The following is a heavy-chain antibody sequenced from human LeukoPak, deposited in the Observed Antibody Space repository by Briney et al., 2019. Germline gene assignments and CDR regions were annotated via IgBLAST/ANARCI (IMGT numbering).Heavy chain of an antibody. CDR3: ARMFGGYCSGGSCYKAFDI. Sequence: SGTLCLTCTGTGGTLCRYYWSWLRQPPGKGLEWVGYIYYSGSTNYIPSLKSRVTISVDTSKNPFYLKLSSVTAADTAVYYCARMFGGYCSGGSCYKAFDIWGQGTMVTVSS. CDR2: IYYSGST. D-gene: IGHD2-15*01. J-gene: IGHJ3*02. V-gene: IGHV4-59*08. CDR1: GGTLCRYY.